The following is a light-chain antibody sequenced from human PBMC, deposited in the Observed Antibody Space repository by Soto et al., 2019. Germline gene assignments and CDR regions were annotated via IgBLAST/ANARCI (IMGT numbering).Light chain of an antibody. J-gene: IGLJ2*01. CDR1: SSDVGSYNL. CDR2: EGS. V-gene: IGLV2-23*03. Sequence: QSALTQPASVSGSPGQSITISCTGTSSDVGSYNLVSWYQQHPGKAPKLMIYEGSKRPSGVSNRFSGSKSGNTASLTISGLQAEDEADYYGCSYAGSSTFEKVFGGGTKLTVL. CDR3: CSYAGSSTFEKV.